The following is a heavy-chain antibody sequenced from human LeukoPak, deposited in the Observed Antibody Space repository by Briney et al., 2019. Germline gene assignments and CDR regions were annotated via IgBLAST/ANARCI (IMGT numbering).Heavy chain of an antibody. CDR2: MNPNSGNT. CDR3: ARGKLELRTYYYYGMDV. V-gene: IGHV1-8*01. CDR1: GYTFTSYD. D-gene: IGHD1-7*01. Sequence: ASVKVSCKASGYTFTSYDINWVRQATGQGLEWMGWMNPNSGNTGYAQKFQGRVTMTRNTSISTAYMELSSLRSEDMAVYYCARGKLELRTYYYYGMDVRGQGTTVTVSS. J-gene: IGHJ6*02.